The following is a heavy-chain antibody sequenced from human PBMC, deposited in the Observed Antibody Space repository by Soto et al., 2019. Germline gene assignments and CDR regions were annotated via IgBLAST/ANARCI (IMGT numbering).Heavy chain of an antibody. D-gene: IGHD6-19*01. CDR2: IWYDGSNK. V-gene: IGHV3-33*01. J-gene: IGHJ4*02. CDR3: ARDSVAGTFVDY. CDR1: GFTFSSYG. Sequence: QVQLVESGGGVVQPGRSLRLSCAASGFTFSSYGMHWVRQAPGKGLEWVAVIWYDGSNKYYADSVKGRFTISRDNSKNTLYLQMEGLRAEETAVYYCARDSVAGTFVDYWGQGTLVTVSS.